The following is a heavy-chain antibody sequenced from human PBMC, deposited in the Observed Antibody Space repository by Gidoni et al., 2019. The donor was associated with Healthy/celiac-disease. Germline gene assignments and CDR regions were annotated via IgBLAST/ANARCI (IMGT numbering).Heavy chain of an antibody. Sequence: EVQLLESGGGLVQPGGSLRLSCSASGFTFSRYAMSWVRQAPGKGLEWVSAISGSGGSTYYADSVKGRVTISRDNSKNTLYLQMNSLRAEDTAVYYCALLLPIDFWSGYSHYWGQGTLVTVSS. V-gene: IGHV3-23*01. CDR2: ISGSGGST. D-gene: IGHD3-3*01. CDR3: ALLLPIDFWSGYSHY. CDR1: GFTFSRYA. J-gene: IGHJ4*02.